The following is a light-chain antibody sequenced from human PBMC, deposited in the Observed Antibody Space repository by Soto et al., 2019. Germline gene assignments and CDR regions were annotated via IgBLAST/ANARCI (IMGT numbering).Light chain of an antibody. CDR3: VQRASWPWT. V-gene: IGKV3-11*01. CDR2: DAS. J-gene: IGKJ1*01. Sequence: EIVLTQSPGTLSLSPGERATLSCRASQSIGGYLAWYQQKPGQPLRLLIYDASNRATGIPARFSGSGSGTDFTLTISNLEPEDFAVYHCVQRASWPWTCGQGSKVEIK. CDR1: QSIGGY.